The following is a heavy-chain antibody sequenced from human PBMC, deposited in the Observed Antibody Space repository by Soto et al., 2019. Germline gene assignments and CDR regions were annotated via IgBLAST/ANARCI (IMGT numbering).Heavy chain of an antibody. CDR2: ISYDGSNK. D-gene: IGHD6-19*01. Sequence: PGGSLRLSCAASGFTFSSYAMHWVRQAPGKGLEWVAVISYDGSNKYYADSVKGRFTISRDNSKNTLYLQMNSLRAEDTAVYYCARPLKQWKNWFDPWGQGTLVTVSS. CDR3: ARPLKQWKNWFDP. J-gene: IGHJ5*02. CDR1: GFTFSSYA. V-gene: IGHV3-30-3*01.